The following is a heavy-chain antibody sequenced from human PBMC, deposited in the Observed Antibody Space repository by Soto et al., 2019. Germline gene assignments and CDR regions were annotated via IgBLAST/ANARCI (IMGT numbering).Heavy chain of an antibody. CDR2: INPNSGGT. Sequence: GASVKVSCKASGYTFTGYYMHWVRQAPGQGLEWMGWINPNSGGTSYAQKFQGWVTMTRDTSISTAYMELSRLRSDDTAVYYCARDWVDIAARSTTIYYYYGMDVWGQGTTVTVSS. CDR1: GYTFTGYY. CDR3: ARDWVDIAARSTTIYYYYGMDV. D-gene: IGHD6-6*01. J-gene: IGHJ6*02. V-gene: IGHV1-2*04.